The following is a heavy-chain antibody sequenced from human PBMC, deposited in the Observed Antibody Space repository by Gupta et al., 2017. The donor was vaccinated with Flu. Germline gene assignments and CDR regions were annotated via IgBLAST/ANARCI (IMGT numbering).Heavy chain of an antibody. CDR3: AREYRHLYEFDY. J-gene: IGHJ4*02. D-gene: IGHD2-8*01. CDR2: IYYSGST. V-gene: IGHV4-39*02. Sequence: WIRQPPGKGLEWIGSIYYSGSTYYNPSLKSRVTISVDTSKNQFSLKLSSVTAADTAVYYCAREYRHLYEFDYWGQGTLVTVSS.